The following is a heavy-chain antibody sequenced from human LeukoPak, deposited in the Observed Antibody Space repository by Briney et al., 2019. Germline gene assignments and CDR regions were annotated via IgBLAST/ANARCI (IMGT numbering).Heavy chain of an antibody. CDR1: GFTFSSYA. D-gene: IGHD5-24*01. CDR3: AKRRDGYNFDY. Sequence: GGPLRLSCAASGFTFSSYAMSWVRQAPGKGLEWVTAISAGGGSTYYADSVKGRFTISRDNSKNTLYLQMNSLRAEDTAVYYCAKRRDGYNFDYWGQGTLVTVSS. V-gene: IGHV3-23*01. CDR2: ISAGGGST. J-gene: IGHJ4*02.